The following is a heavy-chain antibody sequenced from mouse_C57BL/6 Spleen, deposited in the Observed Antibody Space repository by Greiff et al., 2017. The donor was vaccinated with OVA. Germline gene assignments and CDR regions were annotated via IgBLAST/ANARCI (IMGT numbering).Heavy chain of an antibody. J-gene: IGHJ4*01. V-gene: IGHV1-61*01. Sequence: QVQLQQPGAELVRPGSSVKLSCKASGYTFTSYWMDWVKQRPGQGLEWIGNIYPSDSETHYNQKFKDKATLTVDKSSSTAYMQLSSLTSEDSAVYYCARDGYDTGRYYAMDYWGQGTSVTVSS. CDR3: ARDGYDTGRYYAMDY. CDR1: GYTFTSYW. D-gene: IGHD2-2*01. CDR2: IYPSDSET.